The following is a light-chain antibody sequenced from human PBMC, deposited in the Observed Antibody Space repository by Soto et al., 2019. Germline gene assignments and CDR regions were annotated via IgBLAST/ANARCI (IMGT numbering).Light chain of an antibody. CDR3: GAWDDSLSVV. V-gene: IGLV1-44*01. Sequence: QPVLTQPPSASGTPGQRVTISCSGSSSNIGSNTVNWYQQLPGTAPKLLIYSNNQRPSGVPDRFSGSKSGTSASLAISGLQSEDEADYYCGAWDDSLSVVFGGGTKVTVL. CDR2: SNN. J-gene: IGLJ2*01. CDR1: SSNIGSNT.